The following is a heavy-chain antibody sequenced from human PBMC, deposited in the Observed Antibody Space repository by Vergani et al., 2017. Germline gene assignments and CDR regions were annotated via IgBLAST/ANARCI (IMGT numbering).Heavy chain of an antibody. Sequence: QVQLQESGPGLVKPSQTLSLTCSVSGVSVSSTAFYWNWIRQPAGKGLEWIGRIYGSGNINYNPSLERRVTISRDTPKNQFSLKVHSVTAADTAVYYCARGETRTDWLDPWGQGTQVIVSS. D-gene: IGHD3/OR15-3a*01. J-gene: IGHJ5*02. CDR2: IYGSGNI. CDR1: GVSVSSTAFY. CDR3: ARGETRTDWLDP. V-gene: IGHV4-61*02.